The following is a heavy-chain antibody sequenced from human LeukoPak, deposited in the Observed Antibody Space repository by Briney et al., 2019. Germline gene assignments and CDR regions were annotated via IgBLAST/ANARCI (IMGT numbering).Heavy chain of an antibody. J-gene: IGHJ3*02. CDR2: IYYSGST. V-gene: IGHV4-31*03. CDR3: ASNRDGYTPGAFDI. D-gene: IGHD5-24*01. Sequence: ASQTLSLTCTVSGGSISSGGYSWSWIRQHPGKGLEWIGYIYYSGSTNYNPSLKSRVTISVDTSKNQFSLKLSSVTAADTAVYYCASNRDGYTPGAFDIWGQGTMVTVSS. CDR1: GGSISSGGYS.